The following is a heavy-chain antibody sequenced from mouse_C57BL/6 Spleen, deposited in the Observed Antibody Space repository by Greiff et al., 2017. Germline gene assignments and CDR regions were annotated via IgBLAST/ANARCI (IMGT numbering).Heavy chain of an antibody. J-gene: IGHJ3*01. CDR3: ARGTTGDWFAY. V-gene: IGHV14-3*01. CDR2: IDPANGNT. Sequence: VQLQQSVAELVRPGASVKLSCTASGFNFKNTYMHWVKQRPEQGLEWIGRIDPANGNTKYAPKFQGKATITADTSSITAYLQLSSLTSEDTAIYYCARGTTGDWFAYWGQGTLVTVSA. CDR1: GFNFKNTY. D-gene: IGHD1-1*01.